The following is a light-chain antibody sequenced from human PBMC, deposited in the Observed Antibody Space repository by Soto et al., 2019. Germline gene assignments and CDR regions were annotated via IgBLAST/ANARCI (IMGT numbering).Light chain of an antibody. CDR2: GNS. CDR1: SSNIGAGYD. Sequence: QSVLTQPPSVSGAPGQRVSISSTGSSSNIGAGYDVHWYQQLPGTAPKLLIYGNSNRPSGVPDRFSGSKSGTSASLAITGLQAEDEADYYCQSYDSSRGVFGGGTKLTVL. CDR3: QSYDSSRGV. V-gene: IGLV1-40*01. J-gene: IGLJ2*01.